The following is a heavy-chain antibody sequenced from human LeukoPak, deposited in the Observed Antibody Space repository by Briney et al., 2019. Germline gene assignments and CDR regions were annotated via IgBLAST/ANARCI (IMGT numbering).Heavy chain of an antibody. CDR1: GFTFSSYA. J-gene: IGHJ4*02. Sequence: GGSLRLSCAASGFTFSSYAMSWVRQAPGKGLEWVSAISGSGGSTYYADSVKGRFTISRDNSKNTLYLQMNSLRAEDTAVYHCAKDCSGGSCYLDYWGQGTLVTVSS. CDR3: AKDCSGGSCYLDY. V-gene: IGHV3-23*01. D-gene: IGHD2-15*01. CDR2: ISGSGGST.